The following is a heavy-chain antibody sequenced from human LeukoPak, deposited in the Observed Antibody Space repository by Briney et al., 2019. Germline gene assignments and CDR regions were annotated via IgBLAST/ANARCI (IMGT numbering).Heavy chain of an antibody. V-gene: IGHV4-39*01. CDR1: GGSISSSSYY. J-gene: IGHJ4*02. Sequence: PSETLSLTCTVSGGSISSSSYYWGWIRQPPGKGLEWVGSIYYSGSTYYNPSLKSRVTISVDTSKNQFSLKLSSVTAADTAVYYCARSYYGSGSYYKKAFDYWGQGTLVTVSS. CDR2: IYYSGST. D-gene: IGHD3-10*01. CDR3: ARSYYGSGSYYKKAFDY.